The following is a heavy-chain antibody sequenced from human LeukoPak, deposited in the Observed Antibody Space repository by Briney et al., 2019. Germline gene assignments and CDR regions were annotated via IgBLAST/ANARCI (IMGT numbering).Heavy chain of an antibody. D-gene: IGHD5-24*01. Sequence: GGSLRLSCAASGFTFSSYGMHWVRQAPGKGLEWVAVISYDGSNKYYADSVKGRFTISRDNSKNTLYLQMNSLRAEDTAVYYCARDLVVEMATIYYYYGMDVWGQGTMVTVSS. CDR2: ISYDGSNK. CDR3: ARDLVVEMATIYYYYGMDV. V-gene: IGHV3-30*19. J-gene: IGHJ6*02. CDR1: GFTFSSYG.